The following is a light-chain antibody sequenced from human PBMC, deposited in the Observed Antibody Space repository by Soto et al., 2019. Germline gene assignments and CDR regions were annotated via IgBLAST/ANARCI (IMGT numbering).Light chain of an antibody. CDR2: DVT. V-gene: IGLV2-14*03. Sequence: QSVLTQPASVSRSPGPSITVSCTGTSSDVGGYNYVSWYQQHPGKAPRLMIYDVTNRPSGVSDRFSGSKSGNTASLTISGLQAEDEADYYCSSYRRGSTYVFGTSTKVTVL. CDR1: SSDVGGYNY. J-gene: IGLJ1*01. CDR3: SSYRRGSTYV.